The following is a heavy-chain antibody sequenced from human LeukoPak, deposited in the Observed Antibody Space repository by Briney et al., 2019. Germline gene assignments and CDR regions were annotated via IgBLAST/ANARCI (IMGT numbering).Heavy chain of an antibody. CDR2: ISAYNGNT. D-gene: IGHD4-23*01. J-gene: IGHJ6*02. V-gene: IGHV1-18*01. Sequence: ASVKVSCKASGYTFTSYGISWVRQAPGQGLEWMGWISAYNGNTNYAQTFQGRVTMTTDTSTSTAYMELRSLRSDDTAVYYCARDLYGGNHPAGYYYYGMDVWGQGTTVTVSS. CDR3: ARDLYGGNHPAGYYYYGMDV. CDR1: GYTFTSYG.